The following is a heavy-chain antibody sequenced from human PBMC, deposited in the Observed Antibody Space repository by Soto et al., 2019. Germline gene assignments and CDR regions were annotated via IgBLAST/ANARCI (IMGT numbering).Heavy chain of an antibody. D-gene: IGHD3-3*01. J-gene: IGHJ6*02. CDR3: ATDEGGDFWSGIDYYGMDV. CDR1: GGTFSSYA. V-gene: IGHV1-69*01. CDR2: IIPIFGTA. Sequence: QVQLVQSGAEVKKPGSSVKVSCKASGGTFSSYAISWVRQAPGQGLEWMGGIIPIFGTANYAQKFQGRVTITADESTSTAYMELSSLRSEDTAVYYCATDEGGDFWSGIDYYGMDVWGQGTTVTVSS.